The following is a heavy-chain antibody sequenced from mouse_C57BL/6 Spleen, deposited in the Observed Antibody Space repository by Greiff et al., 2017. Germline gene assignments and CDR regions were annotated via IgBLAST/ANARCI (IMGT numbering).Heavy chain of an antibody. CDR1: GYAFSSYW. J-gene: IGHJ2*01. CDR3: ARSMSYYGSSYLDY. V-gene: IGHV1-80*01. D-gene: IGHD1-1*01. Sequence: QVHVKQSGAELVKPGASVKISCKASGYAFSSYWMNWVKQRPGKGLEWIGQIYPGDGDTNYNGKFKGKATLTADKSSSTAYMQLSSLTSEDSAVYFCARSMSYYGSSYLDYWGQGTTLTVSS. CDR2: IYPGDGDT.